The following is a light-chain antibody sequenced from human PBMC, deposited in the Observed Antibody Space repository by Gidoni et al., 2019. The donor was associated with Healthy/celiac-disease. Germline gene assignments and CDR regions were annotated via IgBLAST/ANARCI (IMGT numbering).Light chain of an antibody. CDR3: QQYYSTPLT. Sequence: DLVMTQSPDSLAVSLGERATINCKSSQSVLYSSNNMNYLAWYQQKPGQPPKLLIYWASTRESGVPDRFSGSGSGTDFTLTISSLQAEDVAVYYCQQYYSTPLTFGGGTKVEIK. V-gene: IGKV4-1*01. J-gene: IGKJ4*01. CDR2: WAS. CDR1: QSVLYSSNNMNY.